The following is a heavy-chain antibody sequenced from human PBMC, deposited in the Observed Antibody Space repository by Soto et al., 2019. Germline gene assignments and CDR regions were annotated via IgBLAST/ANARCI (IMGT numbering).Heavy chain of an antibody. D-gene: IGHD2-15*01. CDR3: ARGRGTYVAATRFISWFDP. J-gene: IGHJ5*02. V-gene: IGHV4-34*01. CDR2: INHSGST. CDR1: GGSFSGYY. Sequence: SETLSLTCAVYGGSFSGYYWSWIRQPPGKGLEWIGEINHSGSTNYNPSLKSRVTISVDTSKNQFSLKLSSVTAADTAVYYCARGRGTYVAATRFISWFDPWGQGTLVTVSS.